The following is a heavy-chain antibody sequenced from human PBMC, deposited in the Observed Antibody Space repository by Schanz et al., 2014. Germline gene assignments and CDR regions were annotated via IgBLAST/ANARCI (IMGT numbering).Heavy chain of an antibody. D-gene: IGHD3-10*02. V-gene: IGHV3-20*04. CDR2: INWSDGST. Sequence: EVQLVESGGGVVRPGGSLRLSCAASGFTFDDYAMSWVRQAPGKGLEWVSAINWSDGSTGYADSVKGRFTISRDNAKNSLYLQMNSLRAEDTAVYYCAKDFGTTSASMFGYFDYWGQGTLVTVSS. CDR3: AKDFGTTSASMFGYFDY. J-gene: IGHJ4*02. CDR1: GFTFDDYA.